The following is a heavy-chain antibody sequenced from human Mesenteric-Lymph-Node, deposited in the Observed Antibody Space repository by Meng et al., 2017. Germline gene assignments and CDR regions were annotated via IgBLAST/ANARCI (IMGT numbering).Heavy chain of an antibody. V-gene: IGHV3-7*01. Sequence: GESLKISCAASGFTFSDFWMSWVRQAPGKGLEWVANIQQDGSEKYYVDSVKGRFTISRDNAKNSLYLQMNSLRAEDTAVYYCARDQVLSYWGQGTLVTVSS. CDR1: GFTFSDFW. D-gene: IGHD4/OR15-4a*01. CDR2: IQQDGSEK. CDR3: ARDQVLSY. J-gene: IGHJ4*02.